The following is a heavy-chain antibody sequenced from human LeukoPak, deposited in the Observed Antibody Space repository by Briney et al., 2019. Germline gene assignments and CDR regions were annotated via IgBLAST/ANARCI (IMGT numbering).Heavy chain of an antibody. D-gene: IGHD6-25*01. CDR1: GFTFSDYY. CDR3: ARGFSSDRYFDY. V-gene: IGHV3-11*01. J-gene: IGHJ4*02. CDR2: ISSSGSTI. Sequence: PGRSLRLSCAASGFTFSDYYMNWIRQAPGKGLEWISYISSSGSTIYYADSVKGRFTISRDNAKNSLYLQMNSLRAEDTAVYYCARGFSSDRYFDYWGQGTLVTVSS.